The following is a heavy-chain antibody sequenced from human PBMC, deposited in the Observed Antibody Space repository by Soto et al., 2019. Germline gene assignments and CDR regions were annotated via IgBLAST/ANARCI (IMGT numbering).Heavy chain of an antibody. J-gene: IGHJ4*02. CDR1: GGSLSSISYY. CDR2: IYYSGST. V-gene: IGHV4-39*01. CDR3: ARLSPTYYDTSGYYYVDY. Sequence: SETLSLTCTVSGGSLSSISYYWGWIRQPPGKGLEYIGSIYYSGSTYYNPSLKSRVTISVDTSKNQFSLKLSSVTAADTAVYYCARLSPTYYDTSGYYYVDYWSQGSLVTVSS. D-gene: IGHD3-22*01.